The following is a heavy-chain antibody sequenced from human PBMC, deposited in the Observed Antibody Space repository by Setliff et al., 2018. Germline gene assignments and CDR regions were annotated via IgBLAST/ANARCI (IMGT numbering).Heavy chain of an antibody. CDR1: GGSISSGGYY. J-gene: IGHJ3*02. Sequence: SETLSLTCTVSGGSISSGGYYWSWIRQHPGKGLEWIGYIYDSGSTYYNPSLKSRVTVSVDTSKNQFSLQLSSVTAADTAVYYCARVARLVLSRNAFDIWGQGTMVTVSS. CDR2: IYDSGST. V-gene: IGHV4-31*03. CDR3: ARVARLVLSRNAFDI. D-gene: IGHD2-2*01.